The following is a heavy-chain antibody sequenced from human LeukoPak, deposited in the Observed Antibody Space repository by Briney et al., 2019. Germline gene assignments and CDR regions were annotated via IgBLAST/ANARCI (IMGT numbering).Heavy chain of an antibody. J-gene: IGHJ3*02. CDR3: ARGTGSPNRVDAFDI. CDR2: IKQDGSEK. CDR1: GFTFSSYW. D-gene: IGHD1-14*01. Sequence: GGSLRLSCAASGFTFSSYWMSWVRQAPGKGLEWVANIKQDGSEKYYVDSVKGRFTISRDNAKNSLYLQMNSLRAEDTAVYYCARGTGSPNRVDAFDIWGQGTMVTVSS. V-gene: IGHV3-7*01.